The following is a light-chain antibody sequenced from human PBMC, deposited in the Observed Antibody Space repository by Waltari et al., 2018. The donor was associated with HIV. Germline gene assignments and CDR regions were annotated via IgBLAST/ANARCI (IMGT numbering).Light chain of an antibody. V-gene: IGLV3-21*02. CDR1: NIGSKG. CDR3: QVWDSSTELRV. CDR2: DDS. Sequence: SYVLTQPPSVSVAPGQTARITCGGNNIGSKGVHWYQQKPSQAPVLVVYDDSDRPSGIPERCSGSSSWNTATLTISRVEAGDEADCYCQVWDSSTELRVFGGGTKLTVL. J-gene: IGLJ2*01.